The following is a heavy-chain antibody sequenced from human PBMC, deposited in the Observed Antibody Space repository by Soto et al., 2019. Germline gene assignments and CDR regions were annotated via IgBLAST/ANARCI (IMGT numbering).Heavy chain of an antibody. CDR3: AREITGESFDI. CDR1: GDTFTSYD. J-gene: IGHJ3*02. D-gene: IGHD7-27*01. CDR2: MNSNSGNT. V-gene: IGHV1-8*02. Sequence: ASGKGSCKASGDTFTSYDINWGRQATGQGLEWMGWMNSNSGNTGYAQKFQGRVTMTRNNSISTAYMELSSLRSEDTAVYYCAREITGESFDIWGNVTMVTVSS.